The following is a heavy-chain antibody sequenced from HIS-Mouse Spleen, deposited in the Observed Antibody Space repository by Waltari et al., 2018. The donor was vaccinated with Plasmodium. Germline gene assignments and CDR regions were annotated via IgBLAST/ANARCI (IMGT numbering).Heavy chain of an antibody. J-gene: IGHJ3*02. V-gene: IGHV3-48*01. D-gene: IGHD6-13*01. CDR3: AREKHSSSWYDAFDI. CDR2: ISSSSTM. CDR1: GFTFSSYS. Sequence: EVQLVESGGGLVQPGGSLRLSCAASGFTFSSYSMNWVRQAPGKGLEWFSYISSSSTMYYSDSVKGRFTISRDNAKNSRFLQMNSLRAEDTAVYYCAREKHSSSWYDAFDIWGQGTMVTVSS.